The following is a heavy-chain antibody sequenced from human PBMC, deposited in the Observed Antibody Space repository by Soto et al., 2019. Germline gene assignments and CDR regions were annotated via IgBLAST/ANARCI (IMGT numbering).Heavy chain of an antibody. V-gene: IGHV1-69*01. CDR3: AREGPRGYCSGGSCHYDAFDI. CDR2: IIPIFGTA. Sequence: QVQLVQSGAEVKKPGSSVKVSCKASGGTFSSYAINWVRQAPGQGLEWMGGIIPIFGTANYAQKFQGRVTITADESTSTAYMELSSLRSEDTAVYYCAREGPRGYCSGGSCHYDAFDIWGQGTMVTVSS. CDR1: GGTFSSYA. D-gene: IGHD2-15*01. J-gene: IGHJ3*02.